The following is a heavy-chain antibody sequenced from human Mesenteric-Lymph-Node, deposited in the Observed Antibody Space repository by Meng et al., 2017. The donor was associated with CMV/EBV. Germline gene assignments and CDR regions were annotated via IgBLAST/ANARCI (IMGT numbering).Heavy chain of an antibody. CDR1: EFTFSIYW. D-gene: IGHD2-2*01. CDR2: INSDGSST. V-gene: IGHV3-74*01. CDR3: ARDRGGDCSSTSCYLNGMDV. J-gene: IGHJ6*02. Sequence: GESLKISCAASEFTFSIYWMHWVRQVPGKGLVWVSRINSDGSSTNYADSVKGRFTISRDNAKNSLYLQMNSLRGEDTAVYYCARDRGGDCSSTSCYLNGMDVWGQGTTVTVSS.